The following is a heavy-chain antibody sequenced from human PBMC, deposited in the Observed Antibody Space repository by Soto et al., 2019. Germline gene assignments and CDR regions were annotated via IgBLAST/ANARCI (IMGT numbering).Heavy chain of an antibody. Sequence: QVQLQESGPGLVKPSQTLSLTCTVSGGSISSGGYYWSWIRQHPGKGLEWIGYIYYSGSTYYNPSLQGRVTISVDTSKNQFSLTLSSVHAADTAVYYCATSTPYYYDSSGYSDSYYFDYWGQGTLVTVSS. J-gene: IGHJ4*02. V-gene: IGHV4-31*03. CDR2: IYYSGST. CDR1: GGSISSGGYY. D-gene: IGHD3-22*01. CDR3: ATSTPYYYDSSGYSDSYYFDY.